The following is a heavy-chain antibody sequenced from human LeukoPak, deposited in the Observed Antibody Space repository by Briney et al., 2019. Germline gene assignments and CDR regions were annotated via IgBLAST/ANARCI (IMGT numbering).Heavy chain of an antibody. D-gene: IGHD3-9*01. CDR3: ARYYDLLTAYYPHFDY. Sequence: SQTLSLTCTVSGGSLSSGDFYWSWIRQPPGKGLEWIGYIYYSGTTHFNPSLKSRLTMSVDTSKNQFSLKLSSVTAADTAVYYCARYYDLLTAYYPHFDYWGQATLVTVSS. J-gene: IGHJ4*02. V-gene: IGHV4-30-4*01. CDR2: IYYSGTT. CDR1: GGSLSSGDFY.